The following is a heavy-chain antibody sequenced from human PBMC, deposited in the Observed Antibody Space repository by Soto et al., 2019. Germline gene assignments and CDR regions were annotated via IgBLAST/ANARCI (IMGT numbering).Heavy chain of an antibody. CDR2: IIPIFGTA. Sequence: ASVKVSCKASGGTFSSYAISWVRQAPGQGLEWMGGIIPIFGTANYAQKFQGRVTITADESTSTAYMELSSLRSEDTAVYYCARMVLELRGRSSLTDALDIWGQGTMVTVSS. V-gene: IGHV1-69*13. CDR1: GGTFSSYA. CDR3: ARMVLELRGRSSLTDALDI. J-gene: IGHJ3*02. D-gene: IGHD1-7*01.